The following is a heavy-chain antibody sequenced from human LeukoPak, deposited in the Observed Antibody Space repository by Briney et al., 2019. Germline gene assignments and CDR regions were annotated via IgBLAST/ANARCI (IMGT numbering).Heavy chain of an antibody. Sequence: PGGSLRLSCAASGFTFSSYGMHWVRQAPGKGLEWVAVISYDGSNKYSADSVKGRFTISRDNSKNTLYLQMNSLRAEDTAVYYCARDFNPWFGELFHYGMDVWGQGTTVTVSS. CDR2: ISYDGSNK. J-gene: IGHJ6*02. CDR1: GFTFSSYG. CDR3: ARDFNPWFGELFHYGMDV. V-gene: IGHV3-30*03. D-gene: IGHD3-10*01.